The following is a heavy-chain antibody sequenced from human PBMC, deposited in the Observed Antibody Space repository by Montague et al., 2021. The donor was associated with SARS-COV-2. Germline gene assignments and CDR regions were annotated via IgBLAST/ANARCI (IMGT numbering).Heavy chain of an antibody. J-gene: IGHJ4*02. CDR2: INHRGST. D-gene: IGHD3-22*01. CDR3: ARGRQHINMVVVVVTGGEYYFDF. Sequence: SETRSLTCAVYDGSFSDYSWTWIRQPPGKGLEWIGEINHRGSTNYNPSLKSRVTISVDTSKNQFSLKMTSVTAADTAVYYCARGRQHINMVVVVVTGGEYYFDFGDREPWSPSPQ. CDR1: DGSFSDYS. V-gene: IGHV4-34*01.